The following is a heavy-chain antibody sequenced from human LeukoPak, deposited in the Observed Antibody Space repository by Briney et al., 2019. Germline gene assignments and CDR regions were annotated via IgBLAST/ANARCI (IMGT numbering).Heavy chain of an antibody. D-gene: IGHD5-12*01. Sequence: SLRLSCAASGFTFSSYGMHWVRQAPGKGLEWVAVISYDGSNKYYADSVKGRFTISRDNSKNTLYLQMNSLRAEDTAVYYCAKDDSGYLYYFDYWGQGTLVTVSS. CDR1: GFTFSSYG. CDR3: AKDDSGYLYYFDY. J-gene: IGHJ4*02. CDR2: ISYDGSNK. V-gene: IGHV3-30*18.